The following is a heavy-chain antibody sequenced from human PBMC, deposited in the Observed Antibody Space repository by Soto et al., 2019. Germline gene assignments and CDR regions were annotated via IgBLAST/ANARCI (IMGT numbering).Heavy chain of an antibody. CDR2: IWYDGSNK. CDR3: AREAAAGPYYYYGMDV. J-gene: IGHJ6*02. CDR1: GFTFSSYG. D-gene: IGHD6-13*01. V-gene: IGHV3-33*01. Sequence: PGGSLRLSCAASGFTFSSYGMHWVRQAPGKGLEWVAVIWYDGSNKYYADSVKGRFTISRDNSKNTLYLQMNSLRAEDTAVYYCAREAAAGPYYYYGMDVWGQGTTVTVSS.